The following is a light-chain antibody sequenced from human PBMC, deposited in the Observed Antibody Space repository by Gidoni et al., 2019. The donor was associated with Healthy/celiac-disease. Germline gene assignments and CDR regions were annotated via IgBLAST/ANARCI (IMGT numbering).Light chain of an antibody. J-gene: IGKJ2*03. Sequence: PATLSLSPGARASQSVSSYLSWYQQKHGQAPRLLIYDASNRATGIPARFSGSGSGTDFTLTISSLEAEDVAVDYCQQRSNWPPGYSFGQGTKLEIK. CDR3: QQRSNWPPGYS. V-gene: IGKV3-11*01. CDR1: QSVSSY. CDR2: DAS.